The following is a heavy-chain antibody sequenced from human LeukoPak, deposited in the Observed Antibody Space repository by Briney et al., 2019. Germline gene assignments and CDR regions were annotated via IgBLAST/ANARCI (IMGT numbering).Heavy chain of an antibody. J-gene: IGHJ5*02. CDR3: AHSPGILEWFFRFDP. V-gene: IGHV2-5*01. CDR2: IYWNDDK. CDR1: GLSLSTSGVG. Sequence: SGPTLVDPTQTLTLTCTFSGLSLSTSGVGVGWIRQPPGKALEWLALIYWNDDKRYSPSLESRLTITKDTSKNQVVLTMTNMDPVDTATYYCAHSPGILEWFFRFDPWGQGTLVTVSS. D-gene: IGHD3-3*01.